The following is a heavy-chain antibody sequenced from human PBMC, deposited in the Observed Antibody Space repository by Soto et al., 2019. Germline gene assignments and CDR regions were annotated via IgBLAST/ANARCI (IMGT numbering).Heavy chain of an antibody. CDR1: GFSFSNHV. Sequence: PGGSLRLSCADSGFSFSNHVMHWVRQAPGKGLEWVAVISYDGGNAYYAESVKGRFTVSRDNSKNTMYIEMSSVRGDDTAVYYCARDLTVFGVLNGDSPMDVWGQGTTVTVSS. D-gene: IGHD3-3*01. CDR3: ARDLTVFGVLNGDSPMDV. V-gene: IGHV3-30*03. J-gene: IGHJ6*02. CDR2: ISYDGGNA.